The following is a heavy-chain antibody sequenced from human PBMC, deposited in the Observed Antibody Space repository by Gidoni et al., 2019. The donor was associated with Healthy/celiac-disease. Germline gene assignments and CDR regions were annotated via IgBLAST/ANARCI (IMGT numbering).Heavy chain of an antibody. CDR2: IRYDGSNK. CDR3: AKGLRNYYYDSSGYYPPDY. V-gene: IGHV3-30*02. Sequence: QVQLVAPGEGVVQSGGSLILPGAAYGFPCSRYCMQWVRQAPGKGQEWVAFIRYDGSNKYYADSVKGRFTISRDKSQNTLYLQMNSLRAEDTAVYYCAKGLRNYYYDSSGYYPPDYWGQGTLVTVSS. D-gene: IGHD3-22*01. CDR1: GFPCSRYC. J-gene: IGHJ4*02.